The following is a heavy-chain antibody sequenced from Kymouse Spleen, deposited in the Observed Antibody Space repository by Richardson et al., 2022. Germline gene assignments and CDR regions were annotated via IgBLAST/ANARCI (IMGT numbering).Heavy chain of an antibody. Sequence: QVQLVESGGGVVQPGRSLRLSCAASGFTFSSYGMHWVRQAPGKGLEWVAVISYDGSNKYYADSVKGRFTISRDNSKNTLYLQMNSLRAEDTAVYYCAKEVLRYFDWLGYWGQGTLVTVSS. V-gene: IGHV3-30*18. D-gene: IGHD3-9*01. CDR1: GFTFSSYG. CDR3: AKEVLRYFDWLGY. CDR2: ISYDGSNK. J-gene: IGHJ4*02.